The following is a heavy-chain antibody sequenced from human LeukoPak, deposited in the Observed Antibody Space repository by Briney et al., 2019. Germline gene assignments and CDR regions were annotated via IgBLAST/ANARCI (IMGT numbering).Heavy chain of an antibody. CDR3: AREYSGYDFLLDY. CDR2: IIPIFGTA. V-gene: IGHV1-69*05. J-gene: IGHJ4*02. D-gene: IGHD5-12*01. Sequence: SVKVSCKASGGTFSSYAISWVRQAPGQGLEWMGGIIPIFGTANYAQKFQGRVTITTDESTSTAYMELSSLRSEDTAVYYCAREYSGYDFLLDYWGQGTLVTVSS. CDR1: GGTFSSYA.